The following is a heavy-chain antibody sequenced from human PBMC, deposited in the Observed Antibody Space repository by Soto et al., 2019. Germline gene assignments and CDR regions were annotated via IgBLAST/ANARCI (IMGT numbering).Heavy chain of an antibody. CDR1: GFTFSSYA. Sequence: RGSLRLSCAASGFTFSSYAMSWVRQAPGKGLEWVSAISGSGGSTYYADSVKGRFTISRDNSKNTLYLQMNSLRAEDTAVYYCAKSGIVVVVAATWFDYWGQGTLVTVSS. J-gene: IGHJ4*02. CDR2: ISGSGGST. CDR3: AKSGIVVVVAATWFDY. D-gene: IGHD2-15*01. V-gene: IGHV3-23*01.